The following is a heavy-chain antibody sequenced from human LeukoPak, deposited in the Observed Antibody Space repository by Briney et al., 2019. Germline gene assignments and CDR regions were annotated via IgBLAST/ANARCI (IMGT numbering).Heavy chain of an antibody. CDR1: GFTFSSYA. Sequence: GGSLRLSCAASGFTFSSYAMHWVRQAPGKGLEWVAVISYDGSNKHYADFVKGRFTISRDNSKNTLYLQMNSLRAEDTAVYYCARGVETGVDWFDPWGQGTLVTVSS. D-gene: IGHD7-27*01. CDR3: ARGVETGVDWFDP. V-gene: IGHV3-30-3*01. CDR2: ISYDGSNK. J-gene: IGHJ5*02.